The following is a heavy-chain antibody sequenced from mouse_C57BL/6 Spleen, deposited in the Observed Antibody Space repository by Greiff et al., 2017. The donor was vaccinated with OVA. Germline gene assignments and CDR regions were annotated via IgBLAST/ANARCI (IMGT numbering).Heavy chain of an antibody. V-gene: IGHV2-2*01. CDR1: GFSLTSYG. J-gene: IGHJ4*01. CDR2: IWSGGST. D-gene: IGHD1-1*01. CDR3: ARNGDYGSSPYYYAMDY. Sequence: VQLQQSGPGLVQPSQSLSITCTVSGFSLTSYGVHWVRQSPGKGLEWLGVIWSGGSTDYNAAFISRLSISKDKSKSQVFFKMNSLQADDTAIYYCARNGDYGSSPYYYAMDYWGQGTSVTVSS.